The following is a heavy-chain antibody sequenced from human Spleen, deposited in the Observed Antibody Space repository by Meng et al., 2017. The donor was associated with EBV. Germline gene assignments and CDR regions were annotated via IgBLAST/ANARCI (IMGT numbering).Heavy chain of an antibody. CDR1: GESVSGYY. CDR3: ARRKLAAAVRFDS. Sequence: QVHTQQWGAGLLKPSGTLSLTLAYNGESVSGYYGSWIRQPPGKGLEWIGEVNHSGITNYNASLESRVTVSVDTTRNQFSLRLKSVTAADTAVYFCARRKLAAAVRFDSWGQGILVTIPS. V-gene: IGHV4-34*01. J-gene: IGHJ4*02. D-gene: IGHD6-13*01. CDR2: VNHSGIT.